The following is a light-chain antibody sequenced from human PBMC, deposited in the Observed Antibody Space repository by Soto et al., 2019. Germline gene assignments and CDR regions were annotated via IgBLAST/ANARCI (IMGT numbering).Light chain of an antibody. J-gene: IGKJ5*01. CDR3: HQRQYWPPIT. V-gene: IGKV3-15*01. Sequence: EKVITQSPSTLSVSQGERATLSCRASQSVSTDLAWYQQKPGQAPRLLIFGASTRATGIPARFSGSGSGTEFTLTISSLEPEDFAVYYCHQRQYWPPITFGQGTRWRL. CDR1: QSVSTD. CDR2: GAS.